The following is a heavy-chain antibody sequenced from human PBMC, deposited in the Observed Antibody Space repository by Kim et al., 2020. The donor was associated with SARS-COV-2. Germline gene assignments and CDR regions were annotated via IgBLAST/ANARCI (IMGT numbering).Heavy chain of an antibody. CDR3: AKDSYSSSWASFGY. V-gene: IGHV3-23*01. Sequence: KGRFTTSRDNSKNTLSLQRNSLRAEDTAVYYCAKDSYSSSWASFGYWGQGTLVTVSS. J-gene: IGHJ4*02. D-gene: IGHD6-13*01.